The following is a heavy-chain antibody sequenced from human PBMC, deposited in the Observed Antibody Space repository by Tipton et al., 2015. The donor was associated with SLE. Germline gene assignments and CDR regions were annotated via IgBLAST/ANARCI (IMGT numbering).Heavy chain of an antibody. J-gene: IGHJ3*02. D-gene: IGHD4/OR15-4a*01. V-gene: IGHV4-59*01. CDR3: ATDPANYPGAYNI. CDR1: GGSISSYY. Sequence: TLSLTCTVSGGSISSYYWSWIRQPPGKGLEWIGYIYYSGSTNYNPSLKSRVTISVDTSKNQFSLKLSSVTAADTAVYYCATDPANYPGAYNIWGQGTMVTVSP. CDR2: IYYSGST.